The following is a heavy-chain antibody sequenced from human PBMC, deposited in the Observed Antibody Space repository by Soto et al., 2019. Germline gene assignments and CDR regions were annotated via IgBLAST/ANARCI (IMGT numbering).Heavy chain of an antibody. D-gene: IGHD2-2*01. CDR1: CWSLLSYY. Sequence: PSGTPSLTRPLSCWSLLSYYWGWVPPPPREGPEWIGYIYYSGSTNYNPSLKSRVTISVDTSKNQFSLKLSSVTAADTAVYYCARHWGDCSSTSCYPYFDYWGQGTLVTVSS. J-gene: IGHJ4*02. V-gene: IGHV4-59*08. CDR2: IYYSGST. CDR3: ARHWGDCSSTSCYPYFDY.